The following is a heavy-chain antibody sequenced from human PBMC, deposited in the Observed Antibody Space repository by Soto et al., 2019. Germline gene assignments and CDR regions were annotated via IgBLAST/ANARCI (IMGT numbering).Heavy chain of an antibody. V-gene: IGHV3-33*01. D-gene: IGHD1-26*01. J-gene: IGHJ4*02. CDR3: ARSRETFDC. CDR1: GFTFSNFG. CDR2: IWYDGSEK. Sequence: QVQLVESGGGVVQPGRSLRLSCAASGFTFSNFGMHWVRQAPGKGLEWVAFIWYDGSEKYNADSVQGRVTISRDNSKNTLYLQMNSLRAEDTAIYYCARSRETFDCWGQGTLVTVSS.